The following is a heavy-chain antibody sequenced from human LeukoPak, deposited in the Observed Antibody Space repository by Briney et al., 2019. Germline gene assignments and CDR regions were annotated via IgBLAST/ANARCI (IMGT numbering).Heavy chain of an antibody. V-gene: IGHV4-61*02. CDR1: GGSISSGTYY. D-gene: IGHD3-22*01. J-gene: IGHJ4*02. CDR3: ARGRDSRGYQYKGFDC. Sequence: SETLSLTCTVSGGSISSGTYYWSWIRQPAGKGLEWIGRIYTSGSTKYNPSLESRVTISLDTSRNQFSLKLSSVTAADTAVYYCARGRDSRGYQYKGFDCWGQGTLVTVSS. CDR2: IYTSGST.